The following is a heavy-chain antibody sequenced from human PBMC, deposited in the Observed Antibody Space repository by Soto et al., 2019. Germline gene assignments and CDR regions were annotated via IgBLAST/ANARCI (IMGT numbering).Heavy chain of an antibody. CDR2: IYSSGDT. CDR3: ARGHDYGERSTRRIAEYFQY. Sequence: EVQLVESGGGLVQPGGSLRLSCAASGFTVSTSYMSWVRQAPGKGLEWVSGIYSSGDTYYADSVKGRFTISRHNSKNTLDLQMNSLRAEDMGVYYCARGHDYGERSTRRIAEYFQYWGQGTLVTVSS. D-gene: IGHD4-17*01. V-gene: IGHV3-53*04. CDR1: GFTVSTSY. J-gene: IGHJ1*01.